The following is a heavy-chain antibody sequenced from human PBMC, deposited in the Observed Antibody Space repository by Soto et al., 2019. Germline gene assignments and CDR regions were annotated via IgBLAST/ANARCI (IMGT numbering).Heavy chain of an antibody. Sequence: GGSLRLSCAASGFTFSSYWMSWVRQAPGKGLEWVANIKQDGSEKYYVDSVKGRFTISRDNAKNSLYLQMNSLRAEDTAVYYCARDGIFGVVIIPANYYGMDVWGQGTTVTVS. CDR3: ARDGIFGVVIIPANYYGMDV. CDR1: GFTFSSYW. V-gene: IGHV3-7*05. CDR2: IKQDGSEK. D-gene: IGHD3-3*01. J-gene: IGHJ6*02.